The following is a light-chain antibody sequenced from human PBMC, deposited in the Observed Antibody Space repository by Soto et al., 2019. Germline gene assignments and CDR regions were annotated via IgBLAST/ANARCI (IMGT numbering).Light chain of an antibody. J-gene: IGKJ5*01. CDR1: QSLVYSDGNTY. V-gene: IGKV2-30*01. CDR3: MQGTHWPPH. Sequence: DVVMTQSPLSLPVTLGQPASISCRSSQSLVYSDGNTYLNWFQQRPGQSPRRLIYKVSNRDSGVPDRFSGSGSGTDFTLKISRVEAEDVGVCYCMQGTHWPPHFGQGTRLEIK. CDR2: KVS.